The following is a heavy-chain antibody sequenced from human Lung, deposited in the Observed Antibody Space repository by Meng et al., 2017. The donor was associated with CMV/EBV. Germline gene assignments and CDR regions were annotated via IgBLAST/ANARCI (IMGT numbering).Heavy chain of an antibody. CDR3: ARDLGDGSNYYYFDF. Sequence: GEXXKISCAASGFTFSIYWMSWVRQAPGKGLEWVANIKQDGSEKYYVDSVEGRFTISRDNAKNSLYLQINSLRAEDAAIYYCARDLGDGSNYYYFDFWGHGXLVTVSS. J-gene: IGHJ4*01. V-gene: IGHV3-7*01. CDR2: IKQDGSEK. CDR1: GFTFSIYW. D-gene: IGHD5-24*01.